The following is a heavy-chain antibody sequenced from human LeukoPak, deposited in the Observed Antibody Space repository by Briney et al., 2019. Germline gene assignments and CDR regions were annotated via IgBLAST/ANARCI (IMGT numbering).Heavy chain of an antibody. Sequence: SETLSLTCAVYGGSFSGYYWSWIRQPPGKVLEWIGEINHSGSTNYNPSLKSRVTMSVDTTKNQFSLKLSSVTAADTAVYYCARWRRGYSYGLLLLDAFDIWGQGTMVTVSS. CDR2: INHSGST. CDR1: GGSFSGYY. J-gene: IGHJ3*02. V-gene: IGHV4-34*01. D-gene: IGHD5-18*01. CDR3: ARWRRGYSYGLLLLDAFDI.